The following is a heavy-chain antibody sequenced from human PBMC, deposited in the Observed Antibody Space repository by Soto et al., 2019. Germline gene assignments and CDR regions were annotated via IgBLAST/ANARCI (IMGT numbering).Heavy chain of an antibody. CDR1: GYTFTGYY. D-gene: IGHD4-4*01. CDR3: ARRLQNYYYGMDV. CDR2: INPNSGGA. Sequence: ASVKVSCKASGYTFTGYYMHWVRQAPGQGLEWMGWINPNSGGANYAQKFQGWVTMTRDTSISTAYMELSRLRSDDTAVYYCARRLQNYYYGMDVWGQGTTVTVSS. J-gene: IGHJ6*02. V-gene: IGHV1-2*04.